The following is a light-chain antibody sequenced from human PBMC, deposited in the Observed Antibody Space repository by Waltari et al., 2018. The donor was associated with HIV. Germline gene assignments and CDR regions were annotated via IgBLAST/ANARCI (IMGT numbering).Light chain of an antibody. Sequence: QSALTQPASVSGSFGQPIPISCTGTSSAVGGSNLVSCYQHHPGKAPKLIIYEVYKRPSGVSNRFSGSKSGNSASLTISGLQAEDEADYYCCSYAGSNIPFGGGTKVTVL. V-gene: IGLV2-23*02. CDR3: CSYAGSNIP. J-gene: IGLJ2*01. CDR1: SSAVGGSNL. CDR2: EVY.